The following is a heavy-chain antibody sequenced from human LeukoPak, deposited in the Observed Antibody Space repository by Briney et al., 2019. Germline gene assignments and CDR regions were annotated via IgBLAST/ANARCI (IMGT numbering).Heavy chain of an antibody. CDR1: GFTFSTYA. CDR3: ARARPSMWIDY. J-gene: IGHJ4*02. V-gene: IGHV3-30*04. Sequence: GGSLRLSCAASGFTFSTYAMTWVRQAPGKGLEWVAVISYDGSDKFYADSVKGRFTISRDSSKNTLYLQMNSLRPEDTAVYYCARARPSMWIDYWGQGTLVTVSS. CDR2: ISYDGSDK. D-gene: IGHD5-12*01.